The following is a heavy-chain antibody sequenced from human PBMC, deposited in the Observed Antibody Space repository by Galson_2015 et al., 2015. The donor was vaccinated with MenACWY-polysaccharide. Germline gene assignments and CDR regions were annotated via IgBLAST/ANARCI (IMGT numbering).Heavy chain of an antibody. CDR3: ASTKSGTHYFVY. CDR1: GYTFTSYD. Sequence: SVKVSCKASGYTFTSYDINWVRPAAGQGHEWMGRMNTNSGNTGDAQKFQGRGTMTKNTSISAAYMELSSLTYEDTAVYYCASTKSGTHYFVYGGRGTRATVAS. D-gene: IGHD6-13*01. CDR2: MNTNSGNT. J-gene: IGHJ4*02. V-gene: IGHV1-8*01.